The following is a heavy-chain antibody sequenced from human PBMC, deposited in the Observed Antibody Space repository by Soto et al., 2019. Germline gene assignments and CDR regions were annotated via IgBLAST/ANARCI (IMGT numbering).Heavy chain of an antibody. CDR2: IYHSGST. Sequence: SETLSLTCAVSGGSISSGGYSWSWIRQPPGKGLEWIGYIYHSGSTYYNPSLKSRVTISVDRSKNQFSLKLSSVTAAVTAVYYCDSTMVGGHYYFDYWGQGTLVTVS. CDR1: GGSISSGGYS. CDR3: DSTMVGGHYYFDY. D-gene: IGHD3-10*01. V-gene: IGHV4-30-2*01. J-gene: IGHJ4*02.